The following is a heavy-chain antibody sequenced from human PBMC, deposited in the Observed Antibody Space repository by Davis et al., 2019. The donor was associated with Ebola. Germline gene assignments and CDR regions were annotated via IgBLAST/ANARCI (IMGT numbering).Heavy chain of an antibody. CDR3: ARGYDFWSGYHR. CDR1: GGSFSGYY. J-gene: IGHJ4*02. D-gene: IGHD3-3*01. V-gene: IGHV4-34*01. CDR2: INHSGST. Sequence: SETLSLTCAVYGGSFSGYYWSWIRQPPGKGLEWIGEINHSGSTNYNPSLKSRVTISVGTSKNQFSLKLSSVTAADTAVYYCARGYDFWSGYHRWGQGTLVTVSS.